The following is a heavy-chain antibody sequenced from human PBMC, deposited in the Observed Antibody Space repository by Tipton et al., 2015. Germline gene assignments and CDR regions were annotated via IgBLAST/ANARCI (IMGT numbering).Heavy chain of an antibody. V-gene: IGHV4-59*01. CDR2: IQYSGGT. CDR1: SDSINKYY. D-gene: IGHD5-18*01. Sequence: LRLSCTVSSDSINKYYWSWIRQPPGKELQWIGYIQYSGGTNYNPSLESRVSMSVDTSKTQFSLKLISVTAADTAVYHCARDSFGYYSFDSWGPGTLVTVSS. J-gene: IGHJ4*02. CDR3: ARDSFGYYSFDS.